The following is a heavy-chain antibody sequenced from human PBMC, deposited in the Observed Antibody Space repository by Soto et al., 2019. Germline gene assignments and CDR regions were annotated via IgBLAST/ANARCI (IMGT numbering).Heavy chain of an antibody. CDR2: IYYSGST. CDR3: ARDLSGYYDSSGYQSGAFDI. J-gene: IGHJ3*02. D-gene: IGHD3-22*01. CDR1: GGSISSGDYY. V-gene: IGHV4-30-4*01. Sequence: NPSETLSLTCTVSGGSISSGDYYWSWIRQPPGKGLEWIGYIYYSGSTYYNPSLKSRVTISVDTSKNQFSLKLSSVTAADTAVYYCARDLSGYYDSSGYQSGAFDIWGQGTMVTVSS.